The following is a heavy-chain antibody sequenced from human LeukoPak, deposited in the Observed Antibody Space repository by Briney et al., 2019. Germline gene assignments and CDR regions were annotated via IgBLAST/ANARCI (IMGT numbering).Heavy chain of an antibody. CDR1: GYTFTGYY. Sequence: ASVKVSCKASGYTFTGYYMHWVRQAPGQGLEWMGWINPNSGGTNYAQNFQGRVTMTRDTSINTAYMELSRLRSDDTAVYYCARRQHQNWGFDLWGRGTLVTVSS. CDR2: INPNSGGT. V-gene: IGHV1-2*02. D-gene: IGHD6-13*01. J-gene: IGHJ2*01. CDR3: ARRQHQNWGFDL.